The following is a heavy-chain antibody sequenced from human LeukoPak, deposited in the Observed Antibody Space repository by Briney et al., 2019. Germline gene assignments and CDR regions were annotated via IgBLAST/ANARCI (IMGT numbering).Heavy chain of an antibody. V-gene: IGHV1-8*01. J-gene: IGHJ6*02. CDR1: GYTFTSYD. CDR3: ARVVSSSWYYYYYGMDV. CDR2: MNPNSGNT. Sequence: ASVKVSCKASGYTFTSYDINWVRPATGQGLEWMGWMNPNSGNTGYAQKFQGRVTMTRNTSISTAYMELSSLRSEDTAVYYCARVVSSSWYYYYYGMDVWGQGTTVTVSS. D-gene: IGHD6-13*01.